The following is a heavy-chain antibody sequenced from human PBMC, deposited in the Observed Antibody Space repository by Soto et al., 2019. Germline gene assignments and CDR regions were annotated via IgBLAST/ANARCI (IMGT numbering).Heavy chain of an antibody. J-gene: IGHJ3*02. D-gene: IGHD2-15*01. CDR3: ARDYSETNAFDI. CDR2: IWYDGSNK. CDR1: GFTFSSYG. Sequence: QVQLVESGGGVVQPGRSLRLSCAASGFTFSSYGMHWVRQAPGKGLEWVAVIWYDGSNKYYADSVKGRFTISRDNSKNTLYLQMNSLRAEDTAVYYCARDYSETNAFDIWGQGTMVTVSS. V-gene: IGHV3-33*01.